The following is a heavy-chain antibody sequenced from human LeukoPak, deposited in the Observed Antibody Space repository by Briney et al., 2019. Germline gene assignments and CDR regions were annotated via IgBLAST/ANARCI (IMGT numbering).Heavy chain of an antibody. J-gene: IGHJ4*02. V-gene: IGHV3-7*04. CDR1: GFTFSNAW. CDR2: IKHDGSEK. Sequence: GGSLRLSCAASGFTFSNAWMSWVRQAPGKGLEWVGNIKHDGSEKYYVDSVKGRFTMSRDNAKNSLYLQMHSLSAEDTAVYYCAREAAAPSDSWGQGTLVTVSS. CDR3: AREAAAPSDS. D-gene: IGHD6-25*01.